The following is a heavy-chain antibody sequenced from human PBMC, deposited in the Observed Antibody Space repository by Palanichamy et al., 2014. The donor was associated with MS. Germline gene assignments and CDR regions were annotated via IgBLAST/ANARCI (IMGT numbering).Heavy chain of an antibody. CDR1: GFSLSTVKMC. D-gene: IGHD2-21*02. CDR3: ARTRCSGDCFSDY. CDR2: IDWDDDK. V-gene: IGHV2-70*15. J-gene: IGHJ4*02. Sequence: QVTLRESGPALVKSTQTLTLTCTFSGFSLSTVKMCVSWIRQSPGKALEWLARIDWDDDKYYSTSLKTRLTVSKDTSKNQVFLTMINMDPVDTATYYCARTRCSGDCFSDYWGQGTLVTVSS.